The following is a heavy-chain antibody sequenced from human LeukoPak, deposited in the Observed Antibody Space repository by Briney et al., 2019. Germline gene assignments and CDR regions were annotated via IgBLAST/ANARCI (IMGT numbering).Heavy chain of an antibody. CDR1: GYSFTSYW. J-gene: IGHJ5*02. Sequence: GESLKISCKGSGYSFTSYWIGWVRPMPGKGLEWMGIIYPGDSDTRYSPSFQGQVTISADKSISTAYLQWSSLKASDTAMYYCARQFEGDCSSTSCYTNWFDPWGQGTLVTVSS. CDR3: ARQFEGDCSSTSCYTNWFDP. D-gene: IGHD2-2*02. V-gene: IGHV5-51*01. CDR2: IYPGDSDT.